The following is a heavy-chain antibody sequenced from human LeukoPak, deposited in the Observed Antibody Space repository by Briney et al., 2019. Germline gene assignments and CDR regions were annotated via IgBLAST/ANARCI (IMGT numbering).Heavy chain of an antibody. Sequence: PGGSLRLSCAASGFTFSNYAMHWARQAPGKGLEWVAFISHDRSNSCHADSVKGRFTISRDNSKNTLYLQMNSLTDEDTAVYYCARDLSGSYMSNYWGQGTLVTVSS. CDR3: ARDLSGSYMSNY. J-gene: IGHJ4*02. D-gene: IGHD3-10*01. CDR2: ISHDRSNS. CDR1: GFTFSNYA. V-gene: IGHV3-30-3*01.